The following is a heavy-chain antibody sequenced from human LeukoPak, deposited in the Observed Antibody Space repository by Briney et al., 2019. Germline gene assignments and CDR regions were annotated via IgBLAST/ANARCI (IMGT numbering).Heavy chain of an antibody. CDR3: ARLWAGNQRGHCSGGSCYYDWFDP. V-gene: IGHV4-59*08. Sequence: NSSETLSLTCTVSGGSINNYYWSWIRQPPGKGLEWIGYIYYRGSTNYNPSLKSRVTISVDTSKNQFSLKLSSVTAADTAVYYCARLWAGNQRGHCSGGSCYYDWFDPWGQGTLVTVSS. CDR2: IYYRGST. J-gene: IGHJ5*02. CDR1: GGSINNYY. D-gene: IGHD2-15*01.